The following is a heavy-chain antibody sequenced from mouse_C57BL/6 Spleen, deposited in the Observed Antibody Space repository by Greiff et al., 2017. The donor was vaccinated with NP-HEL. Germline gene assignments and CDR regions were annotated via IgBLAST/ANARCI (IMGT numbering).Heavy chain of an antibody. CDR2: IHPNSGST. D-gene: IGHD2-1*01. V-gene: IGHV1-64*01. CDR3: ARSPYLLPPNMDY. CDR1: GYTFTSYW. Sequence: QVQLQQPGAELVEPGASVKLSCKASGYTFTSYWMHWVKQRPGQGLEWIGMIHPNSGSTNYNEKFKSKATLTVDKSSSTAYMQLSSLTSEDSAVYYCARSPYLLPPNMDYWGQGTSVTVSS. J-gene: IGHJ4*01.